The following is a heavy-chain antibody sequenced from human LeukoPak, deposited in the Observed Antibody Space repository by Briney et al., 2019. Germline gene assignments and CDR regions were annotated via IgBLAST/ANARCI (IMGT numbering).Heavy chain of an antibody. CDR3: ASSKDHYCHY. CDR1: GFRFSDSW. J-gene: IGHJ4*02. CDR2: VHEDAGEK. Sequence: GGSLRLSCAASGFRFSDSWMTWVRQTPGKRLQWVASVHEDAGEKQYVESVRGRFTISRDNAKNSLYLQMNSLRVEDTAVYYCASSKDHYCHYWGQGTLVTVSS. V-gene: IGHV3-7*05.